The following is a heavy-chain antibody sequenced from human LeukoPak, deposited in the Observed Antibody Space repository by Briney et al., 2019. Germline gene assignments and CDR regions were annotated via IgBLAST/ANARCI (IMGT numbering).Heavy chain of an antibody. V-gene: IGHV4-34*01. CDR3: ARVSRGYTSYGDYGAFDI. D-gene: IGHD4-17*01. CDR2: INHSGST. Sequence: SETLSLTCAVYGGSFSGYYWSWIRQPPGKGLEWIGEINHSGSTNYNPSLKSRVTISVDTSKNQFSLKLSSVTAADTAVYYCARVSRGYTSYGDYGAFDIWGQGTMVTVSS. CDR1: GGSFSGYY. J-gene: IGHJ3*02.